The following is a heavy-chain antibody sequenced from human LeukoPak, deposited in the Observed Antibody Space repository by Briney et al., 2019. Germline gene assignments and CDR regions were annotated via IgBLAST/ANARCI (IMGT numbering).Heavy chain of an antibody. J-gene: IGHJ1*01. V-gene: IGHV3-73*01. Sequence: GGSLRLSCAASGFTFSGSAMHWVRQASGKGLEWVGRIRSKANSYATAYAASVKGRFTISRDDSKNTAYLQMNSLKTEDTALYYCAHFGSAEYFQDWGQGTLVIVSS. CDR1: GFTFSGSA. CDR2: IRSKANSYAT. D-gene: IGHD3-10*01. CDR3: AHFGSAEYFQD.